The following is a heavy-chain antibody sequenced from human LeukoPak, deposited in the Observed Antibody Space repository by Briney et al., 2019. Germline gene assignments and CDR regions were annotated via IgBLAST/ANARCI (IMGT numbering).Heavy chain of an antibody. Sequence: PSQTLSLTCNVSGGSIESGDSFWGWIRQSPGKGLEWMGHIENRGTTYYSPTLKSRLTISIDTSKNQFSLHLRSVTAADTAVYYCARSIAVAGTLISPPYWYFDLWGRGTLVTVSS. CDR2: IENRGTT. V-gene: IGHV4-30-4*08. CDR3: ARSIAVAGTLISPPYWYFDL. CDR1: GGSIESGDSF. D-gene: IGHD6-19*01. J-gene: IGHJ2*01.